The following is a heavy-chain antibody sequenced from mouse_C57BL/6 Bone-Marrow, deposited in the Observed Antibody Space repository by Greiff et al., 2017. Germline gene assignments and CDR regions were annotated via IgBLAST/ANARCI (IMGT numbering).Heavy chain of an antibody. CDR1: GFTFSDYG. CDR2: ISSGSSTI. J-gene: IGHJ3*01. V-gene: IGHV5-17*01. CDR3: ARLFAY. Sequence: EVQRVESGGGLVKPGGSLKLSCAASGFTFSDYGMHWVRQAPEKGLEWVAYISSGSSTIYYEDTVKGRFTISRDNAKNTRFLQMTSLRSEDTAMYYCARLFAYWGQGTLVTVSA.